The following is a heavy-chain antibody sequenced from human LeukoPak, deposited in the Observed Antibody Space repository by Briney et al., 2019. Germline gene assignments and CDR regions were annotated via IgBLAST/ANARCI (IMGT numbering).Heavy chain of an antibody. D-gene: IGHD4-23*01. V-gene: IGHV3-23*01. CDR3: ARVHTVVTPFDS. J-gene: IGHJ4*02. Sequence: GGSLRLSCAASGFTFSSYAMSWVRQAPGKGLEWVSAISGSGGSTYYADSVKGRFTISRDNAKSSLYLQMNSLRAEDTAVYYCARVHTVVTPFDSWGQGTLVTVSS. CDR2: ISGSGGST. CDR1: GFTFSSYA.